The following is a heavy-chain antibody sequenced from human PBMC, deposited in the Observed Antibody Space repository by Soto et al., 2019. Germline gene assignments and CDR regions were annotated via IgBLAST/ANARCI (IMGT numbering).Heavy chain of an antibody. Sequence: EVQLLESGGGLVQPGGSLRLSCAASGFTFSSYAMSWVRQAPGKGLEWVSAISGSGGTTYYADSVKGRFPFSRDNSKITLYLQMNSLRAEDSAVYYCAKTANGWFSAFAIWGQGTMVTVSS. J-gene: IGHJ3*02. V-gene: IGHV3-23*01. CDR1: GFTFSSYA. CDR3: AKTANGWFSAFAI. CDR2: ISGSGGTT. D-gene: IGHD6-19*01.